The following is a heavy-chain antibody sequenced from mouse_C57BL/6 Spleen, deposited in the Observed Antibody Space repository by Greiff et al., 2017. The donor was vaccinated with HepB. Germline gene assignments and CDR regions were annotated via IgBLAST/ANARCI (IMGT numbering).Heavy chain of an antibody. D-gene: IGHD2-4*01. CDR2: INPSNGGT. CDR1: GYTFTSYW. CDR3: AREPGLRGEYYFDY. Sequence: QVQLQQPGTELVKPGASVKLSCKASGYTFTSYWMHWVKQRPGQGLEWIGNINPSNGGTNYNEKFKSKATLTVDKSSSTADMQLSRLTSEDSAVYYWAREPGLRGEYYFDYWGQGTTLTVSS. V-gene: IGHV1-53*01. J-gene: IGHJ2*01.